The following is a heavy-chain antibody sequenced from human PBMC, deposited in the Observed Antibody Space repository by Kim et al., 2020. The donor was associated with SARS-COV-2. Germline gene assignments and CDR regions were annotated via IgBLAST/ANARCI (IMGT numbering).Heavy chain of an antibody. V-gene: IGHV1-18*01. CDR1: GYTFTSYG. CDR2: ISAYNGNT. Sequence: ASVKVSCKASGYTFTSYGISWVRQAPGQGLEWMGWISAYNGNTNYAQKLQGRVTMTTDTSTSTAYMELRSLRSDDTAVYYCARDQDGEWELQGTYYGMDVCGQGTTVTVSS. D-gene: IGHD1-26*01. J-gene: IGHJ6*02. CDR3: ARDQDGEWELQGTYYGMDV.